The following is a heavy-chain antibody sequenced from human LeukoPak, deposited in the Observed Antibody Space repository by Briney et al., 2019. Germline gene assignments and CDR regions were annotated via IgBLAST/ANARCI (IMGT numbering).Heavy chain of an antibody. CDR2: ISGSGNSA. CDR1: GFTFSSYA. Sequence: GESLRLSCTASGFTFSSYAMSWVRQAPGKGLEWVSAISGSGNSAFNTDSVKGRFTISRDNSKNTLYLQMNSLRTEDTAVYYCARDRYGNYFDYWSQGTLVTVSS. V-gene: IGHV3-23*01. J-gene: IGHJ4*02. D-gene: IGHD1-14*01. CDR3: ARDRYGNYFDY.